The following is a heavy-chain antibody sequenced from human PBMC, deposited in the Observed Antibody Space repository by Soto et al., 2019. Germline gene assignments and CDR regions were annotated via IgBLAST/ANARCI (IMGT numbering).Heavy chain of an antibody. D-gene: IGHD3-16*02. CDR1: GFTLSNYA. CDR3: VRADGYLDI. J-gene: IGHJ3*02. V-gene: IGHV3-30-3*01. Sequence: QVQLVESGGGVAQPGGSLRLSCTASGFTLSNYAMHWVRQAPGKGLEWVAVTSYDGTTKYDSDSVKGRSTISRDNSKKTQSLEMNILRRSYTAVYPCVRADGYLDIWCQGTMVIVSS. CDR2: TSYDGTTK.